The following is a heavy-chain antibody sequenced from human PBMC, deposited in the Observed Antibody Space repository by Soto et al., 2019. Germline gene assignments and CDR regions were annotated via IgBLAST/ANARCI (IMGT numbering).Heavy chain of an antibody. D-gene: IGHD2-2*01. Sequence: SETLSLTCAVSGYSISSGNYWAWIRRPPGRGLEWIGSLYHIGSTHYNTSLKSRVTISVDTSKNHFSLELSSVTAADTAIYYCRSSTSCYDESCVDVWGRGTMVTVSS. CDR1: GYSISSGNY. CDR3: RSSTSCYDESCVDV. J-gene: IGHJ6*02. CDR2: LYHIGST. V-gene: IGHV4-38-2*01.